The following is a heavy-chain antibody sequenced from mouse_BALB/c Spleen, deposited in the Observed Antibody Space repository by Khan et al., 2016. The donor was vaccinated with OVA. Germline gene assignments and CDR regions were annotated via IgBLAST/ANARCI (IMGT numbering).Heavy chain of an antibody. CDR3: ARGNYYGYAMDY. D-gene: IGHD1-1*01. Sequence: VQLKESGPGLVKPSQSLSLTCTVTGYSITSNYAWNWIRQFPGNKLEWMGYISYSGSTSYNPSLKSRISITRDTSKNQFFLQLSSVTTEDTAIYYCARGNYYGYAMDYWGQGTSVTVSS. V-gene: IGHV3-2*02. CDR2: ISYSGST. CDR1: GYSITSNYA. J-gene: IGHJ4*01.